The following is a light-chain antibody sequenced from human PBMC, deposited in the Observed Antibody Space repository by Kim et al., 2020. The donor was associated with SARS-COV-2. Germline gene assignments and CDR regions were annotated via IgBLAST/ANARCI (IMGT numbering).Light chain of an antibody. V-gene: IGLV3-1*01. CDR1: KFGDTY. J-gene: IGLJ3*02. Sequence: SPGQKASLTCSGDKFGDTYACWHHQNPGQSPVLVIYQDSKRPSRLAERFSGSNSGNTATLTISGTQAMDEADYYCQAWDSSTENWLFGGGTQLTVL. CDR3: QAWDSSTENWL. CDR2: QDS.